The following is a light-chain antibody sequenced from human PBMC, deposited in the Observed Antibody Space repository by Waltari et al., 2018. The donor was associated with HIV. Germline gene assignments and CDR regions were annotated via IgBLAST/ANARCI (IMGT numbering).Light chain of an antibody. V-gene: IGLV1-40*01. J-gene: IGLJ3*02. Sequence: QSVLTPPASGSGALGQRVTISCTGRSSNIGADEKVHRYQQFPGAAPKLLIYININRPSGVPDRFSGSKSGTSASLAITGLQAEDEADYYCQSYDSRLTVWVFGGGTKVTVL. CDR1: SSNIGADEK. CDR2: INI. CDR3: QSYDSRLTVWV.